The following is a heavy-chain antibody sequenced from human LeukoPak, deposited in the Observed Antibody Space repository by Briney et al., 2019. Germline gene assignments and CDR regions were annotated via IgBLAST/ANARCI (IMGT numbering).Heavy chain of an antibody. D-gene: IGHD3-3*02. Sequence: ASETLSLTCAVYGGSFSGYYWSWIRQPPGKGLEWIGEINHSGGTNYNPSLKSRVTISVDTSKNQFSLKLSSVTAADTAVYYCARGLSSRSIYWGQGTLVTVSS. V-gene: IGHV4-34*01. J-gene: IGHJ4*02. CDR2: INHSGGT. CDR3: ARGLSSRSIY. CDR1: GGSFSGYY.